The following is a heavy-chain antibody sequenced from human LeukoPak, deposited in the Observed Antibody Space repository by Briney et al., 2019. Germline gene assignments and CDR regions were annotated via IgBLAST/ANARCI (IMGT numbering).Heavy chain of an antibody. D-gene: IGHD2-2*01. CDR2: TYYRSTWYN. CDR3: ARRLTQYDCFDP. Sequence: SQTLSLTFAISGDSVPSNSVTWNWIRQSPSRGLEWLGRTYYRSTWYNDYAVSVRGRITVNPDTSKNQFSLHLNSVTSEDTAVYYCARRLTQYDCFDPWGQGTLVTVSS. CDR1: GDSVPSNSVT. J-gene: IGHJ5*02. V-gene: IGHV6-1*01.